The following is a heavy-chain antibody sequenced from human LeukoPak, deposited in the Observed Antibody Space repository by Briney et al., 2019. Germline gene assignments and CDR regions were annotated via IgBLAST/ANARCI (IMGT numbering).Heavy chain of an antibody. D-gene: IGHD6-6*01. CDR1: GFTFSSYA. CDR3: ARDATYLVGYYMDV. J-gene: IGHJ6*03. V-gene: IGHV3-30*01. CDR2: ISYDGSNK. Sequence: GRSLRLSCAASGFTFSSYAMHWVRQAPGKGLEWVAVISYDGSNKYYADSVKGRFTISRDNSKNTLYLQMNSLRAEDTAVYYCARDATYLVGYYMDVWGKGTTVTVSS.